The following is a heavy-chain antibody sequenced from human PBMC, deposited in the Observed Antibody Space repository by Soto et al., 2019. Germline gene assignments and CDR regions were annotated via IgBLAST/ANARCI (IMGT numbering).Heavy chain of an antibody. Sequence: GVLRLSCAASGFTFSSYSMSWVRQAPGKGLEWLSYISSSGNTMYYADSVKGRFAISRDNAKNSLYLQMNSLRAEDTALYYCARVRSGYYSDYWGQGTLVTVSS. CDR2: ISSSGNTM. J-gene: IGHJ4*02. D-gene: IGHD3-22*01. CDR3: ARVRSGYYSDY. CDR1: GFTFSSYS. V-gene: IGHV3-48*01.